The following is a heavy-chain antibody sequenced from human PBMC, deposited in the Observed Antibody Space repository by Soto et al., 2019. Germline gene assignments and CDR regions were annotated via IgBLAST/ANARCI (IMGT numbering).Heavy chain of an antibody. J-gene: IGHJ3*02. CDR1: GFTFSSYG. CDR2: ISYDGSNK. D-gene: IGHD1-26*01. Sequence: GGSLRLSCAASGFTFSSYGMHWVRQAPGKGLEWVAVISYDGSNKYYADSVKGRFTISRDNSKNTLYLQMNSLRAEDTAVYYCPPEYDNSGSYPDAFDIWGQGTMVTVSS. CDR3: PPEYDNSGSYPDAFDI. V-gene: IGHV3-30-3*02.